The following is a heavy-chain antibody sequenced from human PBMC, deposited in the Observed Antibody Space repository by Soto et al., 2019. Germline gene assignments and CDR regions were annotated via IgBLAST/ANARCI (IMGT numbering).Heavy chain of an antibody. CDR1: GDTFSDYA. J-gene: IGHJ4*02. CDR3: ARGGGRGYSSPSGFFDF. Sequence: QVQLVESGGGVVQPGESLRLSCVVSGDTFSDYAMHWVRQAPGKGLEWVAVISFDGSGKFYADFGKGRFTISRDNSKNTLYLHMNSLRPEDTAVFVCARGGGRGYSSPSGFFDFWGQGKPVTVSS. D-gene: IGHD6-13*01. CDR2: ISFDGSGK. V-gene: IGHV3-30*04.